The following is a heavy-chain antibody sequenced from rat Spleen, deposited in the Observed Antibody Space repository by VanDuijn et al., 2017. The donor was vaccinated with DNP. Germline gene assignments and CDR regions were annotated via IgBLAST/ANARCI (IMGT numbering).Heavy chain of an antibody. V-gene: IGHV5S11*01. J-gene: IGHJ4*01. CDR3: ARVQLGYYALDA. CDR1: GFTFSNYY. D-gene: IGHD5-1*01. CDR2: ISSGGGNT. Sequence: EVQLVESGGGLVQPGRSMKLSCAASGFTFSNYYMAWFRQAPTKGLEWVASISSGGGNTYYRASVKGRFTISRDNAKSTLYLQMDSLRSEETATYYCARVQLGYYALDAWGQGTSVTVSS.